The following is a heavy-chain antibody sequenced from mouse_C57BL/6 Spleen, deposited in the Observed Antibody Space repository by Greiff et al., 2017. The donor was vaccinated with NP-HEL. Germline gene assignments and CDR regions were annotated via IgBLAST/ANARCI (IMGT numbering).Heavy chain of an antibody. Sequence: LVESGAELVKPGASVKISCKASGYAFSSYWMNWVKQRPGKGLEWIGQIYPGDGDTNYNGKFKGKATLTADKSSSTAYMQLSSLTSEDSAVYFCASRLTGPMDYWGQGTSVTVSS. CDR1: GYAFSSYW. D-gene: IGHD4-1*01. CDR2: IYPGDGDT. V-gene: IGHV1-80*01. CDR3: ASRLTGPMDY. J-gene: IGHJ4*01.